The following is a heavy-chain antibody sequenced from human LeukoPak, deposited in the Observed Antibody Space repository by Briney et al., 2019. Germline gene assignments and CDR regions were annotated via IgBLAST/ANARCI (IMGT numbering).Heavy chain of an antibody. Sequence: PVASVKVSCKASGGTFSSYAISWVRQAPGQGLEWMGWINPNSGGTNYAQKFQGRVTMTRDTSISTAYMELSRLRSDDTAVYYCAGGQSRLQFPYYFDYWGQGTLVTVSS. D-gene: IGHD4-11*01. CDR1: GGTFSSYA. J-gene: IGHJ4*02. CDR2: INPNSGGT. CDR3: AGGQSRLQFPYYFDY. V-gene: IGHV1-2*02.